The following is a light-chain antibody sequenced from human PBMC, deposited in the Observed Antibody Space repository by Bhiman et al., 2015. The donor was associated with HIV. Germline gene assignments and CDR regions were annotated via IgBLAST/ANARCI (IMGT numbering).Light chain of an antibody. Sequence: GSVAPGQTATITCSGDKLGDKYVCWYQQKPGQSPVVVIYQDTKRPSGIPERFSGSNSGNTATLTISGTQAMDEADYYCQAWDSSTGVFGTGTKVTVL. CDR3: QAWDSSTGV. CDR2: QDT. CDR1: KLGDKY. J-gene: IGLJ1*01. V-gene: IGLV3-1*01.